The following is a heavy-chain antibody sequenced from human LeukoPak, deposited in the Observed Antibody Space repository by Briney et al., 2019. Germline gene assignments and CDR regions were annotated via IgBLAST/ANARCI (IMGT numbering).Heavy chain of an antibody. CDR1: GFAFNTYS. D-gene: IGHD6-6*01. Sequence: LAGGSLRLSCAASGFAFNTYSMNWVRQAPGKGLEWVSSISSSTTTIYYADSVRGRFTISRDNANNSLYLQMNSLRAEDTAVYYCARLYSSSSGRTFDVWGQGTMVTVSS. CDR3: ARLYSSSSGRTFDV. V-gene: IGHV3-48*01. CDR2: ISSSTTTI. J-gene: IGHJ3*01.